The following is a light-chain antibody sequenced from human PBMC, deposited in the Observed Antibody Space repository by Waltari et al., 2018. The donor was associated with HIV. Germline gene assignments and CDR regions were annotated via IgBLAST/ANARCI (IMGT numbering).Light chain of an antibody. CDR1: SRDVDGYNF. V-gene: IGLV2-23*02. CDR3: CSYAGSRTWV. J-gene: IGLJ3*02. CDR2: DVF. Sequence: QSALTQPASVSGSPGQSITISCTGTSRDVDGYNFFSLYQQHPGKAPKLIIFDVFKRPSGVSVRFSGSKSGNTASLTISGLQSEDEADYYCCSYAGSRTWVFGGGTKVTVL.